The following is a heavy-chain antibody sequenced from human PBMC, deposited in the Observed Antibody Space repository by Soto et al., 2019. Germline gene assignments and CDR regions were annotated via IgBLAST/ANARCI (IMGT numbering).Heavy chain of an antibody. J-gene: IGHJ3*02. CDR2: ISYDGSNK. D-gene: IGHD3-10*01. CDR1: GFTFSSYG. CDR3: AKATLWFGENDAFDI. Sequence: QVQLVESGGGVVQPGRSLRLSCAASGFTFSSYGMHWVRQAPGKGLEWVAVISYDGSNKYYADSVKGRFTISRDNSKNTLYLQMHSLRAEDTAVYYCAKATLWFGENDAFDIWGQGTMVTVSS. V-gene: IGHV3-30*18.